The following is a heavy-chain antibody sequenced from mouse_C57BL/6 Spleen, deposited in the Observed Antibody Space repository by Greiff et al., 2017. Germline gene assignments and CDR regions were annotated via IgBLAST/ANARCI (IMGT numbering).Heavy chain of an antibody. CDR2: IDPSDSYT. V-gene: IGHV1-69*01. CDR1: GYTFTSYW. J-gene: IGHJ4*01. CDR3: AGPGAGAMDD. Sequence: QVQLQQPGAELVMPGASVKLSCKASGYTFTSYWMHWVKQRPGQGLEWIGEIDPSDSYTNYNQKFKGKSTLTVDKSSSTAYMQLSSLTSEDSAVYYCAGPGAGAMDDWGQGTSVTVSS. D-gene: IGHD4-1*01.